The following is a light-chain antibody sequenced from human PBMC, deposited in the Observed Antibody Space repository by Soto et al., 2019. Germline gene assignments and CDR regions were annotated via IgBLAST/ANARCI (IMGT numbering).Light chain of an antibody. Sequence: QSALTQPASVSGSPGQSITISCTGTSSDIGGYNYVSWYQQHPGKAPKLMIYDVSNRPSGVSNRFSGSKSGKTAPLPISGLQAEDVADYYCSSYTRSSSLFRGGTKLTVL. J-gene: IGLJ2*01. CDR2: DVS. CDR3: SSYTRSSSL. V-gene: IGLV2-14*03. CDR1: SSDIGGYNY.